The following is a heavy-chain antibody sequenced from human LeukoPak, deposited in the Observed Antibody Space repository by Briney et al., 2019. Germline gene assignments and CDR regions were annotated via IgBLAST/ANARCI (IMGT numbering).Heavy chain of an antibody. CDR2: IYNDGRT. Sequence: GGSLRLSCAASGFSVSNNYMSWVRQAPGKGLEWVSVIYNDGRTYYADSVRGRFTISRDNSENTVYLQMNSLRDDDAAVYYCARDGYGYNYMDVWGKGTTVTVSS. CDR3: ARDGYGYNYMDV. CDR1: GFSVSNNY. V-gene: IGHV3-53*01. D-gene: IGHD5-12*01. J-gene: IGHJ6*03.